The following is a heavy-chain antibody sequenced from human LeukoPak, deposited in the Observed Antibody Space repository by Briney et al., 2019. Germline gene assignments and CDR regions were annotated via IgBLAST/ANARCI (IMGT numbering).Heavy chain of an antibody. CDR3: ARAYSYGRRPDAFDI. Sequence: SETLSLTCTVSGGSISSYYWSWIRQPPGKGLEWIGEINHSGSTNYNPSLKSRVTISVDTSRNQFSLKLSSVTAADTAVYYCARAYSYGRRPDAFDIWGQGTMVTVSS. CDR2: INHSGST. CDR1: GGSISSYY. J-gene: IGHJ3*02. D-gene: IGHD5-18*01. V-gene: IGHV4-34*01.